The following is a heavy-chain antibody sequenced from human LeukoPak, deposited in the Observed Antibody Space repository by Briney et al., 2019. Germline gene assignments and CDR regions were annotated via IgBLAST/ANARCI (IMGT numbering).Heavy chain of an antibody. D-gene: IGHD2-15*01. CDR1: GFTLSSYA. Sequence: HPGGSLRLSCAASGFTLSSYAMSWVRQGPGKGLEWVSAISVSGNTYHADSVKGRFTISRDSSKNTLYLQMNSLRAGDAAVYYCAKAPVTTCSGAYCYPFDYWSQGPRSPSPQ. CDR2: ISVSGNT. CDR3: AKAPVTTCSGAYCYPFDY. J-gene: IGHJ4*02. V-gene: IGHV3-23*01.